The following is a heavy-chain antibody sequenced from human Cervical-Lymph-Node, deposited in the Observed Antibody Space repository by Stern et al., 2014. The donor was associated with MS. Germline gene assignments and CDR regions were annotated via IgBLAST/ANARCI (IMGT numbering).Heavy chain of an antibody. V-gene: IGHV1-69*01. CDR3: SLWRVDYYYYGMDV. CDR1: GGTFSSYA. J-gene: IGHJ6*02. Sequence: VQLVESGAEVKKPGSSVKVSCKASGGTFSSYAISWVRQAPGQGLEWMGGIIPIFGTANYALKFQGRVPITADESTSTAYMKLSSLRSEDTTVYYCSLWRVDYYYYGMDVWGQGTTVTVSS. CDR2: IIPIFGTA. D-gene: IGHD2-21*01.